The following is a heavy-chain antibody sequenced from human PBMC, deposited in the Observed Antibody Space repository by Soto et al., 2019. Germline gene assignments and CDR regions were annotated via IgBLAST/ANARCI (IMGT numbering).Heavy chain of an antibody. J-gene: IGHJ3*02. D-gene: IGHD1-1*01. Sequence: QLQLQESGPGLVKPSETLSLTCTVAGGSVSSSTYYWGWIRQPPGKGLEWIATFYYSGSTYHNPSLNSRVAISADTSKNQFSLKLGSVTATDTAVYYCARHHGTYYDAFDNWGEGTMVTVSS. CDR1: GGSVSSSTYY. CDR2: FYYSGST. V-gene: IGHV4-39*01. CDR3: ARHHGTYYDAFDN.